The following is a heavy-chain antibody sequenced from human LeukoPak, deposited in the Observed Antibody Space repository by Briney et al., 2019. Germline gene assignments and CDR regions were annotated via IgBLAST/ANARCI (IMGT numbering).Heavy chain of an antibody. V-gene: IGHV3-74*01. J-gene: IGHJ6*02. D-gene: IGHD3-10*01. CDR1: GFTFSSYW. CDR3: ARDLSYYYGSGKSYYYYGMDV. CDR2: INSDGSST. Sequence: QPGGSLRLSCAASGFTFSSYWMHWVRQAPGKGLVWVSRINSDGSSTSYADSVKGRFTISRDNAKNTLYLQMNSLRAEDTAVYYCARDLSYYYGSGKSYYYYGMDVWGQGTTVTVSS.